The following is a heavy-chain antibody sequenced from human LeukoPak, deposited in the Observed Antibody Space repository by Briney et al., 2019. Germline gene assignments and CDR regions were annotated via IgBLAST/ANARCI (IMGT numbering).Heavy chain of an antibody. CDR2: MNPNSGNT. D-gene: IGHD3-10*01. CDR3: ARGTYYYGSGGDAFDI. V-gene: IGHV1-8*01. CDR1: GYTFTSYD. Sequence: GASVKVSCKASGYTFTSYDINWVRQATGQGLEWMGWMNPNSGNTGYAQKFQGRVTMTRNTSISTAYMELSSLRSEDTAVYYCARGTYYYGSGGDAFDIWGQGTMVTVSS. J-gene: IGHJ3*02.